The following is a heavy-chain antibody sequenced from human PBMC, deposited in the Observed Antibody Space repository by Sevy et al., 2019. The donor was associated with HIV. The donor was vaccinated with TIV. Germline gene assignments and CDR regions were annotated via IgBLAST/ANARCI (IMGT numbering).Heavy chain of an antibody. V-gene: IGHV1-2*02. J-gene: IGHJ4*02. D-gene: IGHD3-3*01. Sequence: ASVKVSCKASGYIFTDYYFHWVRRAPGQGLEWMGWLNPNTGDTKYAQKFQGRVTMTRDTSISTAYMELSRLTSDDMAVYCCARDVYNFWAGSTGPIDYWGQGTLVTVSS. CDR2: LNPNTGDT. CDR3: ARDVYNFWAGSTGPIDY. CDR1: GYIFTDYY.